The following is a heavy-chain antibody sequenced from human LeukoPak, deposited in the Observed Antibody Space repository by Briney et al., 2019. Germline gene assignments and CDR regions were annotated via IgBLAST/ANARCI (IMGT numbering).Heavy chain of an antibody. J-gene: IGHJ4*02. CDR3: ARVEGYSSSTSCYGGDY. Sequence: PSETLSLTCAVYGGSFSGYYWSWIRQPPGKGLEWIGEINHSGSTNYNPSLKRRVTISVDTSKNQFSLKLSSVTAADTAVYYCARVEGYSSSTSCYGGDYWGQGTLVTVSS. CDR1: GGSFSGYY. CDR2: INHSGST. D-gene: IGHD2-2*01. V-gene: IGHV4-34*01.